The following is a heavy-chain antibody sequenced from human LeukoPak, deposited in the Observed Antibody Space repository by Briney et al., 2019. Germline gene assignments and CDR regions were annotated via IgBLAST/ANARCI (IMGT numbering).Heavy chain of an antibody. CDR3: ARDRYTAMVRGYFDY. CDR2: INAGNGNT. Sequence: ASVRVSFTASGYTFTIYAMHWVREAPGQRVEWMGWINAGNGNTKYSQKFQGRVTITRDTSASTAYMELSSLRSEDTAVYYCARDRYTAMVRGYFDYWGQGTLVTVSS. D-gene: IGHD5-18*01. CDR1: GYTFTIYA. J-gene: IGHJ4*02. V-gene: IGHV1-3*01.